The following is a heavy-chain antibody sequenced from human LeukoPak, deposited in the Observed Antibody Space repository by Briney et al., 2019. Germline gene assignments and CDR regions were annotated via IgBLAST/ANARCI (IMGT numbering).Heavy chain of an antibody. J-gene: IGHJ5*02. CDR3: AGQGGYAWSWFDP. Sequence: ASVKVSCKASGYTFTSYGIGWVRPAPGQGLERMGWISPYNGNTKYPQKFQGRVIMTTDTATTTVYMELRSLTSDDTAMYYCAGQGGYAWSWFDPWGQGTLVTVSS. CDR1: GYTFTSYG. CDR2: ISPYNGNT. D-gene: IGHD3-3*01. V-gene: IGHV1-18*01.